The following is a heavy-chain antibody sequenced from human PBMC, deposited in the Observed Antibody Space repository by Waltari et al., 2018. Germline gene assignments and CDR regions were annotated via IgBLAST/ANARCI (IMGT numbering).Heavy chain of an antibody. J-gene: IGHJ3*01. CDR2: IDSSATI. V-gene: IGHV4-39*01. CDR3: ARSGNYDILTGYSPDAFDV. D-gene: IGHD3-9*01. CDR1: GDPISSISFY. Sequence: QVQLQESGPGLVKPSETLPLTCSVSGDPISSISFYWCRIRQPPGKGLEWIGPIDSSATIYYNPSLNRRVTISEDTSKNQVSLRLRSVTAADTAVYYCARSGNYDILTGYSPDAFDVWGQGTMVTVSS.